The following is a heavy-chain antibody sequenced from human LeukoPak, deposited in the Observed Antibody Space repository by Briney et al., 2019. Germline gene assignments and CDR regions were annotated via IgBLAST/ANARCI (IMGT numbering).Heavy chain of an antibody. D-gene: IGHD3-22*01. Sequence: GGSLRLSCAASGFTFSSYAMSWVRQAPGKGLEWVSAISGSGGSTYYADSVKGRFTISRDNSKNTLYLQMNSLRAEDTAVYYCAKDLSYYYDSSGYPGDYWGQGTLVTVSS. CDR2: ISGSGGST. J-gene: IGHJ4*02. V-gene: IGHV3-23*01. CDR1: GFTFSSYA. CDR3: AKDLSYYYDSSGYPGDY.